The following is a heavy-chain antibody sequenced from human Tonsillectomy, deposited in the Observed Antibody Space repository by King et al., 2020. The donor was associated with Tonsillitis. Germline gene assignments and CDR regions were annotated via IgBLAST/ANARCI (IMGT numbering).Heavy chain of an antibody. D-gene: IGHD7-27*01. V-gene: IGHV3-73*01. CDR3: TRENWGDFDF. CDR2: IRSKSNNYAT. Sequence: VQLVESGGGLVQPGGSRKLSCAASGFTFSGSAMHWVRQAPGKGLEWVGRIRSKSNNYATWYAASVKGRFTISRDDSKNTAYLQMNSLKIEDTAVYYCTRENWGDFDFWGQGTLVTVSS. J-gene: IGHJ4*02. CDR1: GFTFSGSA.